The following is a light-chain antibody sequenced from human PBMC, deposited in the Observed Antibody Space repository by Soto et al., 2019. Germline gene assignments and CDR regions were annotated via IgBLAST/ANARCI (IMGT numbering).Light chain of an antibody. V-gene: IGKV1-5*03. J-gene: IGKJ1*01. CDR3: QQYNSYST. Sequence: DIQMTQSPSTLSASVGDRVTITCRASQGISSWLAWYQQKPGKAPKLLIYKASSLESGVPSRFSGSGSGTELTLTISSLQPDDLATYYCQQYNSYSTFGQGTKVEIK. CDR2: KAS. CDR1: QGISSW.